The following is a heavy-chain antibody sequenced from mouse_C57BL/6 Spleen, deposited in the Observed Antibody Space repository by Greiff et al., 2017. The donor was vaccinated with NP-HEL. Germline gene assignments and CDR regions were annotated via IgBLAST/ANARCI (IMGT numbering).Heavy chain of an antibody. CDR2: IRSKSSNYAT. CDR3: VRDKGNDYDAWFAY. D-gene: IGHD2-4*01. J-gene: IGHJ3*01. Sequence: EVQLVESGGGLVQPKGSLKLSCAASGFTFNTYAMHWVRQAPGKGLEWVARIRSKSSNYATYYADSVKDRFTISRDDSQSMLYLQMNNLKTEDTAMYYCVRDKGNDYDAWFAYWGQGTLVTVSA. V-gene: IGHV10-3*01. CDR1: GFTFNTYA.